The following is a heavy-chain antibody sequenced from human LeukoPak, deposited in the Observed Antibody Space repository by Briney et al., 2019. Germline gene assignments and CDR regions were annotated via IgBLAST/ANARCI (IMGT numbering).Heavy chain of an antibody. CDR1: GFTFSSYE. Sequence: PGVSLRLSCAASGFTFSSYEMNCVRQAPGKGREWVSYISSSGRTIHYADSVKGRFSISRDNAKNSLYLQMNSLRAEDTAVYYCARHTGYDFAFDYWGQGTLVTVSS. V-gene: IGHV3-48*03. D-gene: IGHD5-12*01. J-gene: IGHJ4*02. CDR2: ISSSGRTI. CDR3: ARHTGYDFAFDY.